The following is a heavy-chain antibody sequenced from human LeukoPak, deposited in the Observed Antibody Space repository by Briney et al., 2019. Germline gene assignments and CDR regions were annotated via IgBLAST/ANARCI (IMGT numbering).Heavy chain of an antibody. J-gene: IGHJ4*02. V-gene: IGHV3-49*02. D-gene: IGHD3-22*01. CDR2: IRREEYGGTT. CDR1: GFTFWGYL. CDR3: TRGDYYDSSGYYFLFDY. Sequence: GGSLRLSCTGPGFTFWGYLMSWVRQAPGKGGGWVGFIRREEYGGTTESAACGKDRFIISRDDTKSVVYMQINRLKREDTAVYYCTRGDYYDSSGYYFLFDYWGQGTLVTVSS.